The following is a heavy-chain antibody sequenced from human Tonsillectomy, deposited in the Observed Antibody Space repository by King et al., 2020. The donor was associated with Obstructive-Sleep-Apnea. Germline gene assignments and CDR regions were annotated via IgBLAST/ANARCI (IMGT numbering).Heavy chain of an antibody. D-gene: IGHD3-10*01. CDR2: ITWNSGSI. J-gene: IGHJ6*02. CDR3: AKDVVNYGEGGSGMDV. CDR1: GFTFDEYA. Sequence: VQLVESGGALVQPGRSLRLSCVASGFTFDEYAMYWVRQAPGKGLEWVSGITWNSGSIGYADSVKGRFTISRDNARKSLYLQMNSLSAEDTALYYCAKDVVNYGEGGSGMDVWGQGTTVTVSS. V-gene: IGHV3-9*01.